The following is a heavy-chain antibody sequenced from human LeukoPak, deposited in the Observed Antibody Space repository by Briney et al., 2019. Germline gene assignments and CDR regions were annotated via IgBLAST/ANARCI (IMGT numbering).Heavy chain of an antibody. D-gene: IGHD3-10*01. V-gene: IGHV4-61*02. CDR3: ATAGRTLFDY. Sequence: SQTLSLTCTVSGGSITSDNYYWTWIRQPAGKGLEWIGRIYTSGSTNYNPSLKSRVNISVDTSKNQFSLNLSSVTAADTAVYYCATAGRTLFDYWGQGILATVSS. J-gene: IGHJ4*02. CDR2: IYTSGST. CDR1: GGSITSDNYY.